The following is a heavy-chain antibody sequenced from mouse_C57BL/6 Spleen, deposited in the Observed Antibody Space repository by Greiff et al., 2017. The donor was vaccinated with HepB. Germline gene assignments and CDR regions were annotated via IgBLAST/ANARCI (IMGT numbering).Heavy chain of an antibody. CDR1: GYTFTSYW. CDR2: IDPSDSYT. V-gene: IGHV1-69*01. CDR3: ARPYYGSSNWYFDV. Sequence: QVQLQQPGAELVMPGASVKLSCKASGYTFTSYWMHWVKQRPGQGLEWIGEIDPSDSYTNYNQKFKGKSTLTVDKSSSTAYMQLSSLTSEDSAVYYCARPYYGSSNWYFDVWGTGTTVTVSS. D-gene: IGHD1-1*01. J-gene: IGHJ1*03.